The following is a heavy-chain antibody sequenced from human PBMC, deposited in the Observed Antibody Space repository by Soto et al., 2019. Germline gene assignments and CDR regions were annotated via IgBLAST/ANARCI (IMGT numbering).Heavy chain of an antibody. CDR2: ISYDGSNK. CDR3: AKDLLGDYGSNYYGMDV. J-gene: IGHJ6*02. CDR1: GFTFSSYG. D-gene: IGHD4-17*01. V-gene: IGHV3-30*18. Sequence: GGSLRLSCAASGFTFSSYGMHWVRQAPGKGLEWVAVISYDGSNKYYADSVKDRFTISRDNSKNTPYLQMNSLRAEDTAVYYCAKDLLGDYGSNYYGMDVWGQGTTVTVSS.